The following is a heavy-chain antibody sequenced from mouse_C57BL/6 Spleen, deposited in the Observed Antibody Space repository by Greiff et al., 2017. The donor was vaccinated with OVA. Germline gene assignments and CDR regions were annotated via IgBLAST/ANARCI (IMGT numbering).Heavy chain of an antibody. J-gene: IGHJ1*03. CDR1: GFSFNTYA. CDR3: VRHVTMGLRREGYFDV. V-gene: IGHV10-1*01. Sequence: EVQGVESGGGLVQPKGSLKLSCAASGFSFNTYAMNWVRQAPGKGLEWVARIRSKSNNYATYYAASVKDRFPISRDDSESMLFLQMNNLKTEDTAMYYCVRHVTMGLRREGYFDVWGTGTTVTVSS. CDR2: IRSKSNNYAT. D-gene: IGHD2-4*01.